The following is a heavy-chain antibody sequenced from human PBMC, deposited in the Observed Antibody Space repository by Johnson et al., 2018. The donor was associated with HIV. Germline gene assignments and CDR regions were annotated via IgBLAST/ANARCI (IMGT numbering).Heavy chain of an antibody. D-gene: IGHD6-13*01. J-gene: IGHJ3*02. V-gene: IGHV3-13*01. CDR2: IGTAGDT. Sequence: VQLVESGGGLVQPGGSLRLSCAASGFTFSSYAMHWVRQATGKGLEWVSAIGTAGDTYYPGSVKGRFTISRENAKNSLYLQMNSLRADDTAMYYCALSTSWSIAFDIWGQWTMVTVSS. CDR1: GFTFSSYA. CDR3: ALSTSWSIAFDI.